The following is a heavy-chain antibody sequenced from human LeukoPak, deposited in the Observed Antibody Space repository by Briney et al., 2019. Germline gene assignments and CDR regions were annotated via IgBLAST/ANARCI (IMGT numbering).Heavy chain of an antibody. CDR1: GFTFSSYG. CDR3: AKDAPSRFDY. V-gene: IGHV3-30*18. Sequence: GACLRLSCAASGFTFSSYGMHSVRQAPGKGLEWVAVISYDGRNKYYADSAKGRFTLSTDNSKNTLSLQMDSLRPENTAVYFCAKDAPSRFDYWGQGTLLTVSS. J-gene: IGHJ4*02. D-gene: IGHD3-16*01. CDR2: ISYDGRNK.